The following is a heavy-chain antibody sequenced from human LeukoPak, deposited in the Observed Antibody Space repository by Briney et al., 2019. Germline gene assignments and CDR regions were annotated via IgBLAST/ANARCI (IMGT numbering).Heavy chain of an antibody. CDR2: IGGTTVST. CDR3: AKGGLKNYTVTNVDY. V-gene: IGHV3-23*01. D-gene: IGHD3-3*01. J-gene: IGHJ4*02. CDR1: GFTFHTYA. Sequence: PGGSLRLSCAASGFTFHTYAMSWVRQAPGKGLEWVSAIGGTTVSTYYADSVKGRFTISRDNSKNTLYLQMNSLRADDTAVYYCAKGGLKNYTVTNVDYWGQGTLVTVSS.